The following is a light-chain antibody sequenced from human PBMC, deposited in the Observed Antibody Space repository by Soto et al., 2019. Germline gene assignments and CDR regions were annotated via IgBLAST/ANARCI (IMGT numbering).Light chain of an antibody. J-gene: IGLJ1*01. Sequence: QSALTQPASVSGSPGQSITISCTGTSSDVGGYNYVSWYQHHPGKAPKLMIYDVSTRPSGVSNRFSGSKSGNTASLTISGLQAEDEADYYCRSFTSNNTRVFGTGTKVTVL. CDR2: DVS. CDR3: RSFTSNNTRV. V-gene: IGLV2-14*03. CDR1: SSDVGGYNY.